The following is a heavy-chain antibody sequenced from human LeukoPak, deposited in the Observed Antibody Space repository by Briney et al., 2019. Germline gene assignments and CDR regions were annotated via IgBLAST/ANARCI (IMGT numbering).Heavy chain of an antibody. Sequence: SETLSLTCTVSGGSISSGGYSWSWIRQHPGKGLEWIGYIYYSGSTYYNPSLKSRVTISVDTSKNQFSLKLSSVTAADTAVYYCARIANPSLGYCSGGSCLTWGQGTLVTVSS. V-gene: IGHV4-31*03. J-gene: IGHJ5*02. CDR2: IYYSGST. D-gene: IGHD2-15*01. CDR3: ARIANPSLGYCSGGSCLT. CDR1: GGSISSGGYS.